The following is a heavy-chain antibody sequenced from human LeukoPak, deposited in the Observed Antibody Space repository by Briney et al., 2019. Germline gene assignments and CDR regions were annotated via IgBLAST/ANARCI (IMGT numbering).Heavy chain of an antibody. J-gene: IGHJ4*02. D-gene: IGHD2-21*01. CDR2: IVVGSGHT. V-gene: IGHV1-58*02. Sequence: ASVKVSCKASGFTFTRSAIQWVRQARGQRLEWIGWIVVGSGHTNYAQKFQERVTITRDMSTSTAYMELSSLRSVDTAVYYCAADSRYCDGDCYDYWGQGTLVTVSS. CDR3: AADSRYCDGDCYDY. CDR1: GFTFTRSA.